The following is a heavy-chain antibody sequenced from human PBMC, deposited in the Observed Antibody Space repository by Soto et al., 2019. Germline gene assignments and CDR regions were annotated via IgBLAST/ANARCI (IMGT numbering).Heavy chain of an antibody. Sequence: SETLSLTCAVSGYSISSGYYWGRIRQPPGKGLEWIGSIYHSGSTYYNPSLKSRVTISVDTSKNQFSLKLSSVTAADTAVYYCARGPIAVAGSYYYGMDVWGQGTTVTVSS. CDR2: IYHSGST. D-gene: IGHD6-19*01. CDR1: GYSISSGYY. J-gene: IGHJ6*02. V-gene: IGHV4-38-2*01. CDR3: ARGPIAVAGSYYYGMDV.